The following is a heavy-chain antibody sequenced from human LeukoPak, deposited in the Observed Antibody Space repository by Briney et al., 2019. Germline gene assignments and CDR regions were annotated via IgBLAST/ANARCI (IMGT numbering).Heavy chain of an antibody. Sequence: ASVKVSCKASGYTFTGYYMHWVRQALGQGLEWMGWINPNSGGTNYAQKFQGRVTMTRDTSISTAYIEVSSLRSEDTAVYYCARGNIAVPGTPYYFEYWGQGTLVTVSS. V-gene: IGHV1-2*02. CDR1: GYTFTGYY. CDR2: INPNSGGT. CDR3: ARGNIAVPGTPYYFEY. J-gene: IGHJ4*02. D-gene: IGHD6-19*01.